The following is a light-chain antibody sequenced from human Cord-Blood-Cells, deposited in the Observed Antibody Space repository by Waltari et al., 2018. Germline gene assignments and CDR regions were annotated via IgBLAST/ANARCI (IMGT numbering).Light chain of an antibody. J-gene: IGKJ2*03. CDR1: QSINSY. V-gene: IGKV1-39*01. CDR2: AAS. CDR3: LQHNSYPPS. Sequence: DIQMTHSPSSLSASVGDRVTITCRASQSINSYLNWYQQKPGKPPKLLIYAASSLQSGVPSRFSGSGSGTDFTLTISSLQAEDVATYYCLQHNSYPPSFGQGTKLEIK.